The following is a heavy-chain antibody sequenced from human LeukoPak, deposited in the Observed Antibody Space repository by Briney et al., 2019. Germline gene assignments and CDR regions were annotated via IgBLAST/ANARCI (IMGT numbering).Heavy chain of an antibody. D-gene: IGHD1-14*01. J-gene: IGHJ4*02. CDR2: ISSSSRSRSSTI. Sequence: GGSLRLSCAASGFTFSSYSMNWVRQAPGKGLEWVSYISSSSRSRSSTIYYADSVTGRFTVSRDNAKNSLYLQMNSLRAEDTAVYYCARDFMYNVNCAGCWGQGTLVTVSS. CDR1: GFTFSSYS. V-gene: IGHV3-48*01. CDR3: ARDFMYNVNCAGC.